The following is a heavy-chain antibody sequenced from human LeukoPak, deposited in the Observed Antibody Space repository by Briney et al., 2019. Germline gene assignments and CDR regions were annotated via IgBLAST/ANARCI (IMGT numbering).Heavy chain of an antibody. D-gene: IGHD2-21*02. Sequence: GGSLRLSSAASGFTFSSYAMHWVRQAPGKGLEWVAVISYDGSNKYYADSVKGRFTISRDNSKNTLYLQMNSLRAEDTAVYYCAREIVVVTANFDYWGQGTLVTVSS. CDR2: ISYDGSNK. CDR3: AREIVVVTANFDY. V-gene: IGHV3-30*04. CDR1: GFTFSSYA. J-gene: IGHJ4*02.